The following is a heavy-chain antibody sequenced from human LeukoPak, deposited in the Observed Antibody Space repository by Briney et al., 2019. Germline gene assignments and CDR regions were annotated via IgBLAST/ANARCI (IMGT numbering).Heavy chain of an antibody. J-gene: IGHJ4*02. CDR3: ARHPGRLFDY. CDR2: IYYSGNT. Sequence: SDTLSLTCTVSGGSISSSSFYWGWIRQPPGKGLVWIGSIYYSGNTYYNPSLKSLVSISVDTSKNQFSLKLSSVTAADTAVYYCARHPGRLFDYWGQGTLVTVSS. V-gene: IGHV4-39*01. CDR1: GGSISSSSFY.